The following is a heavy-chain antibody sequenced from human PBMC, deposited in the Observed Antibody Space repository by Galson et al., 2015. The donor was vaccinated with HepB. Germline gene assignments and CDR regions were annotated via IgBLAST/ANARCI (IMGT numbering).Heavy chain of an antibody. Sequence: SETLSLTCTVSGGSISSYYWSWIRQPPGKGLEWIGYIYYSGSTNYNPSLKSRVTISVDTSKNQFSLKLSSVTAADTAVYYCARHPTVALGGYYFDYWGQGTLVTVSS. CDR1: GGSISSYY. CDR2: IYYSGST. J-gene: IGHJ4*02. D-gene: IGHD3-16*01. V-gene: IGHV4-59*08. CDR3: ARHPTVALGGYYFDY.